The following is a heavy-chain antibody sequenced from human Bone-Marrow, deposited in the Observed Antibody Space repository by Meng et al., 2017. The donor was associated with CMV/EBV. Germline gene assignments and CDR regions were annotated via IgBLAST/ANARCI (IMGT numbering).Heavy chain of an antibody. CDR1: GGSISSGDYY. D-gene: IGHD2-2*01. CDR2: IYYSGST. J-gene: IGHJ5*02. CDR3: ARDGIYCSSTSCYKYNWFDP. Sequence: SETLSLTCTVSGGSISSGDYYWSWIRQPPGKGLEWIGYIYYSGSTYYNPSLKSRVTISVDTSKNQFPLKLSSVTAADTAVYYCARDGIYCSSTSCYKYNWFDPWGQGTLVTVSS. V-gene: IGHV4-30-4*08.